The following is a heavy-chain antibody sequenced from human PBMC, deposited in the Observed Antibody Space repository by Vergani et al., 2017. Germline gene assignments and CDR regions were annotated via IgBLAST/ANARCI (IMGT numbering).Heavy chain of an antibody. CDR2: IQFDGSNQ. V-gene: IGHV3-30*02. D-gene: IGHD4/OR15-4a*01. CDR3: AKHFRGWCIDS. Sequence: QVQLVESGGGVVQRGGSLRLSCATSGFTLSNYDMQWIRQGPGKGLEFVAFIQFDGSNQYYADSVKGRFTLSRDFSKNTLYLQMNSLRNDDTATYYCAKHFRGWCIDSWGQGTQVIVSS. J-gene: IGHJ4*02. CDR1: GFTLSNYD.